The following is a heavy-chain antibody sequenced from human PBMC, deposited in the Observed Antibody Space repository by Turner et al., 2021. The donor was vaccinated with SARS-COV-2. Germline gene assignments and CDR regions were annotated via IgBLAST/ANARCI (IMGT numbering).Heavy chain of an antibody. V-gene: IGHV3-33*01. D-gene: IGHD2-21*01. CDR1: TFIFSHYG. CDR2: IRYDGSEK. CDR3: ARDILVAGTKHFDT. Sequence: QVQLVEYGGEVIKPERPLRLSSAALTFIFSHYGMHWVRQAPGRGLEWVAHIRYDGSEKYYAESVKDRFTISRDNSKNTLYLQVNSLRAEDSAVYYCARDILVAGTKHFDTWGQGTLVTVSS. J-gene: IGHJ4*02.